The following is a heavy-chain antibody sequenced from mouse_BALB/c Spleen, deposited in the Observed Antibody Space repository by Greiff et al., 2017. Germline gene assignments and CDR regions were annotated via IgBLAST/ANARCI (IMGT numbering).Heavy chain of an antibody. CDR3: ARDKTTVRFAY. Sequence: EVKLMESGGGLVQPGGSLRLSCATSGFTFTDYYMSWVRQPPGKALEWLGFIRNKANGYTTEYSASVKGRFTISRDNSQSILYLQMNTLRAEDSATYYCARDKTTVRFAYWGQGTLVTVSA. V-gene: IGHV7-3*02. CDR1: GFTFTDYY. CDR2: IRNKANGYTT. J-gene: IGHJ3*01. D-gene: IGHD1-1*01.